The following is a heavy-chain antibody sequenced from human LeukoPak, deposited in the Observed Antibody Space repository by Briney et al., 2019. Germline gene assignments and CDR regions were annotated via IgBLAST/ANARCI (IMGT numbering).Heavy chain of an antibody. CDR3: ARDLTVVVVAATPPEY. D-gene: IGHD2-15*01. V-gene: IGHV3-21*01. CDR1: GFTFSSYS. Sequence: GGSLRLSCAASGFTFSSYSMNWVRQARGKGVEWVSSISSSSSYIYYADSVKGRFTISRDNAKNSLYLQMNSLRAEDTAVYYCARDLTVVVVAATPPEYGGQGTLVRLL. J-gene: IGHJ4*02. CDR2: ISSSSSYI.